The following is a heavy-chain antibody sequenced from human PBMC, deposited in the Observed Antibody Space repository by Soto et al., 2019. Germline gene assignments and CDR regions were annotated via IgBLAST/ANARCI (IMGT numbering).Heavy chain of an antibody. Sequence: QVQLVESGGGVVQPGRSLRLSCAASGFTFSSYGMHWVRQAPGKGLEWVAVIWYDGSNKYYADSVKSRFTISRDNSKNTLYLQMNSLRAEDTAVYYCAREDYGSGSYDYWGQGTLVTVSS. J-gene: IGHJ4*02. CDR2: IWYDGSNK. CDR3: AREDYGSGSYDY. V-gene: IGHV3-33*01. CDR1: GFTFSSYG. D-gene: IGHD3-10*01.